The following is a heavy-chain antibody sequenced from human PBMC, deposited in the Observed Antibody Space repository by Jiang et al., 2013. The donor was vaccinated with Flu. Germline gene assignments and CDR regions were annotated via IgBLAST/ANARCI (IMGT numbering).Heavy chain of an antibody. Sequence: RLSCAASGFTFSDYYMSWIRQAPGKGLEWVSYISSSGSTIYYADSVKGRFTISRDNAKNSLYLQMNSLRAEDTAVYYCARGRSQIVVVTTANDAFDIWGQGTMVTVSS. D-gene: IGHD3-22*01. J-gene: IGHJ3*02. CDR3: ARGRSQIVVVTTANDAFDI. CDR2: ISSSGSTI. V-gene: IGHV3-11*01. CDR1: GFTFSDYY.